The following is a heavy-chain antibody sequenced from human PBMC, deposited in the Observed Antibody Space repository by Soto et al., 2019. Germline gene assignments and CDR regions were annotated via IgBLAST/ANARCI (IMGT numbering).Heavy chain of an antibody. CDR1: GYTFTSYG. D-gene: IGHD2-15*01. CDR3: ASAAGRSTRPQVLDY. V-gene: IGHV1-18*04. CDR2: ISIYNGNT. J-gene: IGHJ4*02. Sequence: ASVKVSCKASGYTFTSYGISWVRQAPGQGLEWLAWISIYNGNTQYAQKVQGRVTMTTDTSTNTAYMELRSLRSDDTAVYYCASAAGRSTRPQVLDYWGQGTLVTVSS.